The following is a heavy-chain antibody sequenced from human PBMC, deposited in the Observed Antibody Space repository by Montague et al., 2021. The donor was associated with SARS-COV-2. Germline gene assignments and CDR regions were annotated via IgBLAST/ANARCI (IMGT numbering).Heavy chain of an antibody. D-gene: IGHD3-22*01. CDR2: ISYDGSNK. Sequence: SLRLSCAASGFTFSSYAMHWVRQAPGKGLEWVAVISYDGSNKYYADSVKGRFTISRDNSKNTLYLQMNSLRAEDTAVYNCARNYYDSSDHFDYWGQGTLVTVSS. V-gene: IGHV3-30*04. CDR1: GFTFSSYA. CDR3: ARNYYDSSDHFDY. J-gene: IGHJ4*02.